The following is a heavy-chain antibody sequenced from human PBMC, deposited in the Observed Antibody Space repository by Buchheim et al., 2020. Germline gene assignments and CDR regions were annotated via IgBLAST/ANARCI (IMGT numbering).Heavy chain of an antibody. D-gene: IGHD1-7*01. V-gene: IGHV3-7*01. CDR2: INQDESEK. Sequence: EVQLMESGGGLVQPGGSLRLSCAASGITFSNYWMSWVRQAPGKGLEWVANINQDESEKYYVDSVKGRFTISRDNAKHSLYLQMNSLRAEDTAVYYCARDVNWNFPFDYWGQGTL. CDR1: GITFSNYW. J-gene: IGHJ4*02. CDR3: ARDVNWNFPFDY.